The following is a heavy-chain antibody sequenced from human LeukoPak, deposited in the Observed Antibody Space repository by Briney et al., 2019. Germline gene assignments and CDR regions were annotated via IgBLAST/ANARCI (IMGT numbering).Heavy chain of an antibody. CDR1: GYSFTNYG. CDR2: ISAYNGNT. CDR3: ARVAVADYYGMDV. V-gene: IGHV1-18*01. J-gene: IGHJ6*02. Sequence: ASVKVSCKASGYSFTNYGFNWVRQAPGQGLEWMGWISAYNGNTNYAQKLQGRVTMTTDTSTTTAYMELRSLRSDDTVVYYCARVAVADYYGMDVWGQGTTVTVSS. D-gene: IGHD6-19*01.